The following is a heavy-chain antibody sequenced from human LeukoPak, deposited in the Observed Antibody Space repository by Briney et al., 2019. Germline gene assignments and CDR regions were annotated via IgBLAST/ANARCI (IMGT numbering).Heavy chain of an antibody. CDR1: GFTFSSYA. Sequence: GGSLRLSCAASGFTFSSYAMHWVCQAPGKGLEWVAVISYDGSNKYYADAVRGRFTICRDNSKNTLYLQMNSLRAEDTAVYYCASGPGKYRLRYWDQGTLVTVSS. CDR3: ASGPGKYRLRY. J-gene: IGHJ4*02. CDR2: ISYDGSNK. D-gene: IGHD5-12*01. V-gene: IGHV3-30*04.